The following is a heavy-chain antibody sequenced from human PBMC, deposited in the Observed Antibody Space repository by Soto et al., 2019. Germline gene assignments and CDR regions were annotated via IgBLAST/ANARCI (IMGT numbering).Heavy chain of an antibody. Sequence: SETLSLTCAVYGGSFSGHYWGWIRQPPGKGLEWIGEINHSGSTNYNPSLKSRVTISVDTSKNQFSLKLSSVTAADTAVYYCARGGYDFWSGYRLDYWGQGTLVTVSS. CDR1: GGSFSGHY. CDR3: ARGGYDFWSGYRLDY. V-gene: IGHV4-34*01. D-gene: IGHD3-3*01. J-gene: IGHJ4*02. CDR2: INHSGST.